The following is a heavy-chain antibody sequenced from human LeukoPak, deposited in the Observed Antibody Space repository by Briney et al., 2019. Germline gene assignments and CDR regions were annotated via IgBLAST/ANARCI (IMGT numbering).Heavy chain of an antibody. J-gene: IGHJ2*01. CDR1: GGSISSYY. V-gene: IGHV4-59*01. CDR3: ARHVRYSSSWYRAEYFDL. CDR2: IYYSGST. Sequence: PSETLSLTCTVSGGSISSYYWSWIRQPPGKGLEWIGYIYYSGSTNYNPSLKSRVTISVDTSKNQFSLKLSSVTAADTAVYYCARHVRYSSSWYRAEYFDLWGRGTLVTVSS. D-gene: IGHD6-13*01.